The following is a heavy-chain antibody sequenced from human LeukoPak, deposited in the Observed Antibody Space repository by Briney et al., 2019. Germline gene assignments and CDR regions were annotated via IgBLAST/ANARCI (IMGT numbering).Heavy chain of an antibody. CDR1: GGSFSGYY. J-gene: IGHJ4*02. D-gene: IGHD3-3*01. CDR2: IYTSGYT. V-gene: IGHV4-4*07. Sequence: SETLSLTCTVSGGSFSGYYWSWIRQPAGKGLEWIGRIYTSGYTNYNPSLKSRVTMSVDTPKDQFSLKLSSVTAADTAVYYCAQEYDFWSGLTDYWGQGTLVTVSS. CDR3: AQEYDFWSGLTDY.